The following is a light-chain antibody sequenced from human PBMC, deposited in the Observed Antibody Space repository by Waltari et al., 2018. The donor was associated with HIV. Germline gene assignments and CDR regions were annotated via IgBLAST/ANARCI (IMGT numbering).Light chain of an antibody. J-gene: IGLJ2*01. V-gene: IGLV3-1*01. CDR1: KLGDKY. Sequence: SYDLTQPPSVSVSPGQTASITCSGDKLGDKYACWYQQKPGQSPVLVIFQDSKLPSGIPGLFSGSNSGNTATLTISGTQAMDEADYYCQAWDSSTVVFGGGTKLTVL. CDR2: QDS. CDR3: QAWDSSTVV.